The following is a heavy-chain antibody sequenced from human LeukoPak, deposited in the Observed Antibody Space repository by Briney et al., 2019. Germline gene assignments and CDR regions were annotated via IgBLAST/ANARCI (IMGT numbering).Heavy chain of an antibody. D-gene: IGHD3-3*01. V-gene: IGHV1-2*02. Sequence: ASVKVSCKASGYTFTGYYMHWVRQAPGQGLEWMGGVNANSGGTNYAQKFQGRVTMTWDQSISTAYMELSRLRSDDTDVYYCARGYDFWSGYQHWGQGTLVTVSS. CDR2: VNANSGGT. J-gene: IGHJ4*02. CDR3: ARGYDFWSGYQH. CDR1: GYTFTGYY.